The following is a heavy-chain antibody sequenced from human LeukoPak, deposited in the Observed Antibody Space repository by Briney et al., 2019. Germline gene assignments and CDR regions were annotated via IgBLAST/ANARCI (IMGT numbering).Heavy chain of an antibody. CDR2: FSETNSGT. D-gene: IGHD3-3*01. Sequence: PGGSLRLSCAASGFTFSSYAMSWVRQAPGKGLEWVSGFSETNSGTYYADSVKGRFTISRDNSRNTLYLQMNSLGAEDTAVYYCATDRGWRTSGYYLYYFEYWGQGTLVTFSS. V-gene: IGHV3-23*01. CDR1: GFTFSSYA. J-gene: IGHJ4*02. CDR3: ATDRGWRTSGYYLYYFEY.